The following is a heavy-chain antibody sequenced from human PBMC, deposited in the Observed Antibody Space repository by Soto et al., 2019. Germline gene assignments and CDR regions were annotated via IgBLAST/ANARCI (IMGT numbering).Heavy chain of an antibody. CDR2: ISYDSSNK. V-gene: IGHV3-30*18. CDR1: GFTFSYG. CDR3: AKLVIGYCSGNTCDDY. J-gene: IGHJ4*02. Sequence: VQLLESGGGLIQPGGSLRLSCAASGFTFSYGIHWLRQAPGKGLEWVAYISYDSSNKFYGDSVNGRFTISRDNSKNTQFLQMNSLRAEDTAVYYCAKLVIGYCSGNTCDDYLGQGTLVAVS. D-gene: IGHD2-15*01.